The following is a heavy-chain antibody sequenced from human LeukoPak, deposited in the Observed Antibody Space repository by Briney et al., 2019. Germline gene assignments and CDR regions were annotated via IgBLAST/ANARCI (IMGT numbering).Heavy chain of an antibody. CDR3: ASKTPYCSSTSCYQVAGAFDI. Sequence: SVKVSCKASGGTFSSYAISWVRQAPGQGLEWMGGIIPIFGTANYAQKFQGRVTITADESTSTAYMELSSLRSEDTAVYYCASKTPYCSSTSCYQVAGAFDIWGQGTMVTVSS. J-gene: IGHJ3*02. V-gene: IGHV1-69*13. CDR2: IIPIFGTA. D-gene: IGHD2-2*01. CDR1: GGTFSSYA.